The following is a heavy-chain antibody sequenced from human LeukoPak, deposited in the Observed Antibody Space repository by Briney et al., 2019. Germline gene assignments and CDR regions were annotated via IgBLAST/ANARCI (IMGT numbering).Heavy chain of an antibody. CDR3: AKSAKDTVVVVAATITAFDI. D-gene: IGHD2-15*01. J-gene: IGHJ3*02. Sequence: GGSLRLSCAASGFTFSSYAMSWVRQAPGKGLEWVSAISGSGGSTYYADSVKGRFTISRDNSKNTLYLQMNSLRAEDTAVYYCAKSAKDTVVVVAATITAFDIWGQGTMVTVSS. CDR1: GFTFSSYA. CDR2: ISGSGGST. V-gene: IGHV3-23*01.